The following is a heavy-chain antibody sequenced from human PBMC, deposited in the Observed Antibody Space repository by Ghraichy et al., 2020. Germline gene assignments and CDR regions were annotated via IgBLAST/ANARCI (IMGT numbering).Heavy chain of an antibody. CDR3: ARDPFMITFGGVIVEDY. V-gene: IGHV3-48*02. CDR2: ISSSSSTI. Sequence: GGSLRLSCAASGFTFSSYSMNWVRQAPGKGLEWVSYISSSSSTIYYADSVKGRFTISRDNAKNSLYLQMNSLRDEDTAVYYCARDPFMITFGGVIVEDYWGQGTLVTVSS. J-gene: IGHJ4*02. CDR1: GFTFSSYS. D-gene: IGHD3-16*02.